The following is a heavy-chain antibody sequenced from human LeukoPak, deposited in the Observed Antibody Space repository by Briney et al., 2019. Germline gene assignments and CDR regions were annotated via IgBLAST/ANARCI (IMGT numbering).Heavy chain of an antibody. D-gene: IGHD1-14*01. J-gene: IGHJ4*02. CDR1: GFTVSSNY. CDR3: AKGPPLGY. V-gene: IGHV3-23*01. CDR2: ISESGSNST. Sequence: GGSLRLSCAASGFTVSSNYMSWVRQAPGKGLEWVSSISESGSNSTFYADSVKGRFTISRDNSKDTLYLQMNSLRAEDTALYHCAKGPPLGYWGQGTLVTVSS.